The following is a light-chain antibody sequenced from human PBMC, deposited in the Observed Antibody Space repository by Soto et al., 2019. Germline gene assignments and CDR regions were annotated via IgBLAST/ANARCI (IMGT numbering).Light chain of an antibody. CDR1: KLGDRF. V-gene: IGLV3-1*01. CDR3: QAWDSSTGVV. CDR2: QDR. Sequence: SYELTQPPSVSVSPGQTASITCSGDKLGDRFACWYQQKPGQSPVLVIYQDRRRPSGIPERFSGSNYGNTATLTIGGAQAMDEADSYCQAWDSSTGVVFGGGTKLTVL. J-gene: IGLJ2*01.